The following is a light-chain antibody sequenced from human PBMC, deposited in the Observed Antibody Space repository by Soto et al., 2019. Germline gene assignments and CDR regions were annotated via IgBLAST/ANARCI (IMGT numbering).Light chain of an antibody. Sequence: QSVLTQPASVSGSPGQSITISCTGTSSDVGGYNYVSWYQQHPVKAPKLMIYDVTNRPSGVSDRFSGSKSGNTATLTISGLQDEDEAANSSTPYVFGTGTKVTVL. V-gene: IGLV2-14*01. CDR1: SSDVGGYNY. J-gene: IGLJ1*01. CDR2: DVT. CDR3: TPYV.